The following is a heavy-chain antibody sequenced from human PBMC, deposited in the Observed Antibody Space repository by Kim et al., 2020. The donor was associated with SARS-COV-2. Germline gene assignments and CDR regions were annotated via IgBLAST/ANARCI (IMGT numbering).Heavy chain of an antibody. CDR2: ISHNGST. V-gene: IGHV4-59*13. D-gene: IGHD1-1*01. J-gene: IGHJ6*02. Sequence: SETLSLTCTVSGGSIYDYYWSWIRQTPGRGLEWIGYISHNGSTNYNPSFQSRVTLSVDASKKQFSLKLFSVTAADTAVYFCARLDSPPFYYYGMDVWGQGTKVSVSS. CDR1: GGSIYDYY. CDR3: ARLDSPPFYYYGMDV.